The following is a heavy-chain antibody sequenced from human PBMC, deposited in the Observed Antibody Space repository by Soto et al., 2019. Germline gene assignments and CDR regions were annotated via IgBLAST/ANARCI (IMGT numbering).Heavy chain of an antibody. CDR1: GGSISPYY. Sequence: QVQLQESGPGLVKPSETLSLTCTVSGGSISPYYWSWIRQPPGKGLEWIGYIYYTGSTNYSPSLKSRVTISLDTSKSQFSLKLNSLTAADTAVYYCARGSPLGSSSPLDYWGKGTLVAVSS. V-gene: IGHV4-59*12. CDR3: ARGSPLGSSSPLDY. CDR2: IYYTGST. D-gene: IGHD6-6*01. J-gene: IGHJ4*02.